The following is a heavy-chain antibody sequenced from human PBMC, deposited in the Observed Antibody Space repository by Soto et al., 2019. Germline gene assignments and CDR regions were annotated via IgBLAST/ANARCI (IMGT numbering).Heavy chain of an antibody. Sequence: ASVKVSCKVSGYTLTELSMHWVRQAPGKGLEWMGGFDPEDGETIYAQKFQGRVTMTEDTSTDTAYMELSSLRSEDTAVYYCATGKFGSSWYHLFNFDYWGQGTLVTVSS. J-gene: IGHJ4*02. CDR1: GYTLTELS. CDR3: ATGKFGSSWYHLFNFDY. CDR2: FDPEDGET. D-gene: IGHD6-13*01. V-gene: IGHV1-24*01.